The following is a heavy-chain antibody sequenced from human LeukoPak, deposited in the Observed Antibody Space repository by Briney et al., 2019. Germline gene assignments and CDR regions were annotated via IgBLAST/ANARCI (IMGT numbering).Heavy chain of an antibody. CDR2: IGSSGTTI. CDR1: GFPFRVYE. J-gene: IGHJ4*02. D-gene: IGHD6-19*01. Sequence: VGSLRLSCAVSGFPFRVYEMNWVREAPGKRLEWVSNIGSSGTTIYYADSVRGRFSISRDNAKSSLYLQMNSLRVEDTAVYYCALLAVASDFDYWGQGALVTVSS. CDR3: ALLAVASDFDY. V-gene: IGHV3-48*03.